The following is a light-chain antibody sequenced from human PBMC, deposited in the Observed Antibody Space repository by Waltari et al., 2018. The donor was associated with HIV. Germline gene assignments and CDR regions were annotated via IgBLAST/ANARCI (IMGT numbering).Light chain of an antibody. V-gene: IGLV2-11*01. J-gene: IGLJ3*02. CDR2: DVT. Sequence: QSALTQPRSVSGSPRQSVTIPCTGTSSDVGGYKHVSWYQQHPAKAPKLMIYDVTKRPSGVPDRFSGSKSVNTASLTISGLEAEDEADYYCCSYAGSYTLVFGGGTKLTVL. CDR1: SSDVGGYKH. CDR3: CSYAGSYTLV.